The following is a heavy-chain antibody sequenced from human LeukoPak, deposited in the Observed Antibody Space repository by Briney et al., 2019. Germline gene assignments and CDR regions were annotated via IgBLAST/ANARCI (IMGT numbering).Heavy chain of an antibody. J-gene: IGHJ4*02. V-gene: IGHV3-48*03. D-gene: IGHD2-21*02. Sequence: PGGSLRLSCAASGFTFSSCEMNWVRQAPGKGLEWVSYISSSGSTRYYADSVKGRLTISRDNAKNSLYLQMNSLRAEDTAVYYCARVVVTAILRYFDCWGQGTLVTVSS. CDR2: ISSSGSTR. CDR3: ARVVVTAILRYFDC. CDR1: GFTFSSCE.